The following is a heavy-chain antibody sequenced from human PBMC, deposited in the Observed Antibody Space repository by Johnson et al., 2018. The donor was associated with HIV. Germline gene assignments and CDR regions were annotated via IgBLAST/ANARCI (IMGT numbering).Heavy chain of an antibody. CDR1: GFTFSRYA. D-gene: IGHD1-1*01. Sequence: QVQLVESGGGVVQPGRSLRLSCAASGFTFSRYALHWVRQAPGKGLAWVAVISYAGSNKYYADSVQGRFTISRDNSKNTLYLQMNSLRAEDTAVYYCARAGTLGAFDIWGQGTMVTVSS. J-gene: IGHJ3*02. CDR2: ISYAGSNK. V-gene: IGHV3-30-3*01. CDR3: ARAGTLGAFDI.